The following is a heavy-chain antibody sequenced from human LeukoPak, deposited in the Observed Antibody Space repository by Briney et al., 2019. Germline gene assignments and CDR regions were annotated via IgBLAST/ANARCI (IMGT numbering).Heavy chain of an antibody. J-gene: IGHJ4*02. D-gene: IGHD6-6*01. CDR1: GFSLRTFT. CDR3: TRDRLFDC. Sequence: GGSLRLSCAASGFSLRTFTLHWVRQAPGKGLEWVSSIGSTTTDMSYTGSVKGRFSISRDNAKNSLSLQMNSLPVEDTAVYYCTRDRLFDCWGQGTLVTVSS. CDR2: IGSTTTDM. V-gene: IGHV3-21*01.